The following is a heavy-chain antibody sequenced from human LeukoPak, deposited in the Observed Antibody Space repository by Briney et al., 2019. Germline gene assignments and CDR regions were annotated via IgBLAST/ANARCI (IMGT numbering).Heavy chain of an antibody. V-gene: IGHV3-30-3*01. CDR2: ISYDGSNK. Sequence: GGSLRLSCAASGFTFSSYAMHWVRQAPGKGLEWVAVISYDGSNKYYADSVKGRFTISRDNSKNTLHLQMNSLRAEDTAVYYCARVRGDIVVVPAGLYGMDVWGQGTTVTVSS. J-gene: IGHJ6*02. CDR3: ARVRGDIVVVPAGLYGMDV. D-gene: IGHD2-2*01. CDR1: GFTFSSYA.